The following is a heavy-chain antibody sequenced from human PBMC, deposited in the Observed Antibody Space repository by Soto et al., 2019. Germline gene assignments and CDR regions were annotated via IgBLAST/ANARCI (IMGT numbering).Heavy chain of an antibody. J-gene: IGHJ5*02. CDR2: IYYSGSS. CDR3: AREPSP. Sequence: SETLSLTCTVSGGSIGNSYWSWIRQSPGKGLEWIGYIYYSGSSYYNPSLKSRVSISVDTSKDQFSLKLSSVTAADTAVYYCAREPSPWGQGTLVTVS. V-gene: IGHV4-59*12. CDR1: GGSIGNSY.